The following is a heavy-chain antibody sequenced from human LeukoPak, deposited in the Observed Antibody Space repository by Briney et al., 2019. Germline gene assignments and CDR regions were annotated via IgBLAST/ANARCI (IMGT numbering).Heavy chain of an antibody. Sequence: PSETLSLTCTVSGGSISSSSYYWGWIRQPPGKGLEWIGSIYYSGSTYYNPSLKSRVTISVDTSKNQFSLKLSSVTAADTAVYYCARRGPGYYDSQDAFDIWGQGTMVTVSS. CDR2: IYYSGST. D-gene: IGHD3-22*01. V-gene: IGHV4-39*07. CDR1: GGSISSSSYY. J-gene: IGHJ3*02. CDR3: ARRGPGYYDSQDAFDI.